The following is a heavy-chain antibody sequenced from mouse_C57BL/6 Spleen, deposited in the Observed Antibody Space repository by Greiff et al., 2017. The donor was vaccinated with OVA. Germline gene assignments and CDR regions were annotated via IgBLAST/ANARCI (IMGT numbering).Heavy chain of an antibody. Sequence: EVKLVESGGGLVQPGGSLKLSCAASGFTFSDYGMAWVRQAPRKGPEWVAFISNLAYSIYYADTVTGRFTISRENAKNTLYLEMSSLRSEDTAMFYCERQGGDGYFDVWGTGTTVTVSS. D-gene: IGHD3-3*01. CDR3: ERQGGDGYFDV. CDR2: ISNLAYSI. V-gene: IGHV5-15*01. J-gene: IGHJ1*03. CDR1: GFTFSDYG.